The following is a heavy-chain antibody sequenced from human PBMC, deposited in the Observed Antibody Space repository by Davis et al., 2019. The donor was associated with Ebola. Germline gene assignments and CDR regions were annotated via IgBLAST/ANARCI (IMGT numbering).Heavy chain of an antibody. D-gene: IGHD4-17*01. CDR3: ARADYGDYYGMDV. CDR2: INPNSGGT. J-gene: IGHJ6*02. V-gene: IGHV1-2*04. CDR1: GGPFSNYA. Sequence: ASVKVSCKASGGPFSNYAISWVRQAPGQGLEWMGWINPNSGGTNYAQKFQGWVTMTRDTSISTAYMELSRLRSDDTAVYYCARADYGDYYGMDVWGQGTLVTVSS.